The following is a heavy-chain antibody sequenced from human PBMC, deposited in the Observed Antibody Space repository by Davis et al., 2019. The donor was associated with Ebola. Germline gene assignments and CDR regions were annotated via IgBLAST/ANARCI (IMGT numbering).Heavy chain of an antibody. D-gene: IGHD4-11*01. CDR1: GYTFTSYG. V-gene: IGHV1-18*01. J-gene: IGHJ4*02. CDR2: ISAYNGNT. CDR3: ARDLLVNSNYPYYFDY. Sequence: ASVKVSCKASGYTFTSYGISWVRQAPGQGLEWMGWISAYNGNTNYAQKLQGRVTMTTDTSTSTAYMELRSLRSDDTAVYYCARDLLVNSNYPYYFDYWGQGTLVTVSS.